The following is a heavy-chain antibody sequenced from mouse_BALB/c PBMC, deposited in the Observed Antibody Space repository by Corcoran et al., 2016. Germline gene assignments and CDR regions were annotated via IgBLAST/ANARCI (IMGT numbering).Heavy chain of an antibody. Sequence: EVQMQQSGAALVKPGASVKLSCTASGFNIKDTYMHWVKQRHEQCLEWIGRIDPANGNTKYDPKFQGKATITADTSSNTAYLQLSSLTSEDTAVYYCSRPYRYDCFDVWGAGTTVTVSS. V-gene: IGHV14-3*02. D-gene: IGHD2-14*01. CDR3: SRPYRYDCFDV. CDR1: GFNIKDTY. CDR2: IDPANGNT. J-gene: IGHJ1*01.